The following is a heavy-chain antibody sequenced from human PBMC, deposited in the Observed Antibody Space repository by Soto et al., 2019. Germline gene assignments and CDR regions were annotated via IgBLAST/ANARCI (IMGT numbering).Heavy chain of an antibody. Sequence: PGGSLRLSCAASGFTFSSYAMSWVRQAPGKGLEWVSTISGNGDSTYYADSVRGRFTISRDNFKNTLYLRMNSLRAEDTAVYYCAKLSGYYFYYAMDVWGQGTTVTV. CDR1: GFTFSSYA. CDR3: AKLSGYYFYYAMDV. V-gene: IGHV3-23*01. J-gene: IGHJ6*02. CDR2: ISGNGDST.